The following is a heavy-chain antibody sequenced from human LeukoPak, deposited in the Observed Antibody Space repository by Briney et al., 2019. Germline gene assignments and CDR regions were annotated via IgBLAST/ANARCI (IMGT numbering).Heavy chain of an antibody. Sequence: GGSLRLSCAASGFTFDDFAMHWVRQAPGRGLEWVSLISRDGTITYYSDSVKGRFTISRDNSKNSLYLQMNSLRAEDTAFYYCAKDHRQDIAAATNFDSWGQGTLVTVSS. V-gene: IGHV3-43D*03. J-gene: IGHJ4*02. CDR2: ISRDGTIT. CDR3: AKDHRQDIAAATNFDS. D-gene: IGHD6-13*01. CDR1: GFTFDDFA.